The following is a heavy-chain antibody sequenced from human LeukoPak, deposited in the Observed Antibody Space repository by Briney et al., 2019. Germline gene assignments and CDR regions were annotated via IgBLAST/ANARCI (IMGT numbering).Heavy chain of an antibody. V-gene: IGHV3-30*02. CDR3: AKDRGYSSGWYAGGVDY. J-gene: IGHJ4*02. Sequence: GGSLRLSCAASGFTFSSYGMHWVRQAPGKGLEWVAFIRYDGSNKYYADSVKGRFTISRDNSKIQLYLQMNSLRAEDTAVYYCAKDRGYSSGWYAGGVDYWGQGTLVTVSS. D-gene: IGHD6-19*01. CDR2: IRYDGSNK. CDR1: GFTFSSYG.